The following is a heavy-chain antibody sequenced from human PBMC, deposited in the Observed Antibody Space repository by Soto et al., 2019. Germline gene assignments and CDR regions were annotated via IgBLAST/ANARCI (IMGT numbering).Heavy chain of an antibody. D-gene: IGHD4-4*01. CDR3: ASGGVTPFDY. Sequence: EVQLVESGGGLVQPGGSLRLSCAASGFTFSSYWMYWVRQAPGKGLVWVSRISTDGSTTNYADSVKGRFTISRDNAKNTLVLQMNSLRAEDTAVYYCASGGVTPFDYWGRGTLVTFSS. J-gene: IGHJ4*02. CDR2: ISTDGSTT. V-gene: IGHV3-74*01. CDR1: GFTFSSYW.